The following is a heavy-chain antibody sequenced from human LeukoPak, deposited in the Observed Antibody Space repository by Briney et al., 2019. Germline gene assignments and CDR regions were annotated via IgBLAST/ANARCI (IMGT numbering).Heavy chain of an antibody. CDR1: GYTFTDYY. CDR3: AREGRDATVTTWAYGDY. V-gene: IGHV1-2*02. D-gene: IGHD4-17*01. J-gene: IGHJ4*02. CDR2: INSNSGDT. Sequence: ASVKVSCKASGYTFTDYYVHWVRQAPGQGLEWMGWINSNSGDTNFAQKFQGRVTMTRDTSISAAYMELSRLRSDDTAVYYCAREGRDATVTTWAYGDYWGQGTLVTVSS.